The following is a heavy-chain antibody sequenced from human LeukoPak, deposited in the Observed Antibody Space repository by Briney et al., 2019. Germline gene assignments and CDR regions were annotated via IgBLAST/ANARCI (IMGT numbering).Heavy chain of an antibody. D-gene: IGHD3-22*01. CDR3: AKSGSGSSGYYPAFDY. CDR1: GFTFDDYA. Sequence: GGSLRHSCAASGFTFDDYAMHWVRQAPGKGLEWVSGISWNSGSIGYADSVKGRFTISRDNAKNSLYLQMNSLRAEDTALYYCAKSGSGSSGYYPAFDYWGQGTLVTVSS. J-gene: IGHJ4*02. CDR2: ISWNSGSI. V-gene: IGHV3-9*01.